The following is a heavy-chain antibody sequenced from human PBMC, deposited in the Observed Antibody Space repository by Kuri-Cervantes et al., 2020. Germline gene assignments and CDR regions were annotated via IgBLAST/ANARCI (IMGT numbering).Heavy chain of an antibody. V-gene: IGHV1-8*02. CDR3: AVNEVDTAMVVL. J-gene: IGHJ4*02. CDR2: MNPNSGNT. Sequence: ASVKVSCKASGYTFTGYYMHWVRQAPGQGLEWMGWMNPNSGNTGYAQKFQGRVTMTRNTSISTAYMELSSLRSEDTAVYYCAVNEVDTAMVVLWGQGTLVTVSS. D-gene: IGHD5-18*01. CDR1: GYTFTGYY.